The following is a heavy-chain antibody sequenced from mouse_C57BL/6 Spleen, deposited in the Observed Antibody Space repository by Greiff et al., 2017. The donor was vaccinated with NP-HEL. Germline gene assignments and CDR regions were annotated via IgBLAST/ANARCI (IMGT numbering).Heavy chain of an antibody. D-gene: IGHD4-1*01. J-gene: IGHJ2*01. CDR3: ARQTGTEYFDY. CDR2: ISNGGGST. Sequence: EVKLMESGGGLVQPGGSLKLSCAASGFTFSDYYMYWVRQTPEKRLEWVAYISNGGGSTYYPDTVKGRFTISRDNAKNTLYLQMSRLKSEDTAMYYCARQTGTEYFDYWGQGTTLTVSS. CDR1: GFTFSDYY. V-gene: IGHV5-12*01.